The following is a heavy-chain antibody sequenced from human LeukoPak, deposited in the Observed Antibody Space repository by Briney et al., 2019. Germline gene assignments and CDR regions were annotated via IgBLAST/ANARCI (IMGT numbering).Heavy chain of an antibody. CDR1: GGSISSYY. Sequence: PSETLSLTCTVSGGSISSYYWSWIRQPPGKGLEWIGYIYYSGSTNYNPSLKSRVTISVDTSKNQFSLKLSSVTPADTAVYYCARLVLGPYYFDYWGQGTLVTVSS. CDR3: ARLVLGPYYFDY. V-gene: IGHV4-59*08. CDR2: IYYSGST. J-gene: IGHJ4*02. D-gene: IGHD3-10*01.